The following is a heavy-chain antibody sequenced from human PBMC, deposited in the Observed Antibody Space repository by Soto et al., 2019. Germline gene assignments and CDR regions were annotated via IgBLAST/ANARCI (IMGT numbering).Heavy chain of an antibody. V-gene: IGHV1-2*06. D-gene: IGHD1-26*01. CDR3: ARVWVGASIDGMDV. J-gene: IGHJ6*02. CDR2: INPNGGAT. Sequence: SVKVSWKASGYTFTGYYMYWVRQAPGQGLEWMGRINPNGGATNYAQKFQGRVTMTRDTSIKTAYMELSGLKSDDTAVYYCARVWVGASIDGMDVWGLGTTVTVSS. CDR1: GYTFTGYY.